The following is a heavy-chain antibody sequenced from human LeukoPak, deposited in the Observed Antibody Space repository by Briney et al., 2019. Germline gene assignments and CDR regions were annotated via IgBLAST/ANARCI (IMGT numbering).Heavy chain of an antibody. CDR2: INHSGST. Sequence: SETLSLTCAVYGGSFSGYYWSWIRQPPGKGLEWIGEINHSGSTNYNPSLKSRVTISVDTSKNQFSLKLSSVTAADTAVYYCARRGASCYVVWGQGTLVTVSS. V-gene: IGHV4-34*01. D-gene: IGHD2-2*01. CDR3: ARRGASCYVV. CDR1: GGSFSGYY. J-gene: IGHJ4*02.